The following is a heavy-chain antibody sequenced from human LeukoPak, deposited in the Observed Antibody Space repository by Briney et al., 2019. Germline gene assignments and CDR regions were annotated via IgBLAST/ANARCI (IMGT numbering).Heavy chain of an antibody. D-gene: IGHD2-2*01. CDR3: ARDREGYCSSTSCYARRGLYYFDY. V-gene: IGHV4-39*07. CDR2: IYYSGST. CDR1: GGSISRSSYY. J-gene: IGHJ4*02. Sequence: ASETLSLTCTVSGGSISRSSYYWGWIRQPPGKGLEWIGSIYYSGSTYYNPSLKSRVTISVDTSKNQFSLKLSSVTAADTAVYYCARDREGYCSSTSCYARRGLYYFDYWGQGTLVTVSS.